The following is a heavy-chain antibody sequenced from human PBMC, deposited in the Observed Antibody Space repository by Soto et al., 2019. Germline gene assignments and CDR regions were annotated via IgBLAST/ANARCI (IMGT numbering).Heavy chain of an antibody. J-gene: IGHJ4*02. CDR1: GFTFSSYA. V-gene: IGHV3-30-3*01. CDR2: ISYDGSNK. CDR3: ARGWQLAD. Sequence: QVQLVESGGGVVQRGRSLRLSCAASGFTFSSYAMHWVRQAPGKGLEWVAVISYDGSNKYYADSVKGRFTISRDNSKNTLYLQMNSLRAEDTAVYYCARGWQLADWGQGTLVTVSS. D-gene: IGHD2-15*01.